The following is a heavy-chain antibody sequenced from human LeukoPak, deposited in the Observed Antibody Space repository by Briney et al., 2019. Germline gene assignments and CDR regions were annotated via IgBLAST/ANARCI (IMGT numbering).Heavy chain of an antibody. D-gene: IGHD1-14*01. J-gene: IGHJ4*02. V-gene: IGHV4-31*03. Sequence: SHTLSLTCIVSGGSISSGGYYWSWIRQHPGKGLEWIGYIYDSGTTYYNPSLKSRVSISVDTSKNQFSLKLSSVTAADTAVYYCARGGDRRGFDYWGQGTLVTVSS. CDR2: IYDSGTT. CDR3: ARGGDRRGFDY. CDR1: GGSISSGGYY.